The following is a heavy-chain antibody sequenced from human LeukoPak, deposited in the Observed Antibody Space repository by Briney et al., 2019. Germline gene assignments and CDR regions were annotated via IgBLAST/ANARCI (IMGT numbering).Heavy chain of an antibody. D-gene: IGHD1-26*01. J-gene: IGHJ5*02. CDR3: ARENSGSYLRKWFDP. V-gene: IGHV4-30-4*01. CDR2: IYNSGST. CDR1: GGSISSGDYY. Sequence: SETLSLTCTVAGGSISSGDYYWSWIRQPPGKGLEWIGYIYNSGSTYYNPSLKSRVTISVDTSKNQFSLRLRSVTAADTAIYYCARENSGSYLRKWFDPWGQGSLVTVSS.